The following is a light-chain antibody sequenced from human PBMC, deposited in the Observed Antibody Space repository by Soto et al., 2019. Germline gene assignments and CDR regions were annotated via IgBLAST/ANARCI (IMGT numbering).Light chain of an antibody. CDR3: SSYTTSGSLV. J-gene: IGLJ2*01. Sequence: QSVLTQPASVSGSPGQSLTISCTGTSSDVGGYNYVSWYQQHPGKAPKLMIYDVSNRPSGVSNRFSGSKSGNTASLTISGLQAEDEADYYCSSYTTSGSLVFGGGTKVTVL. CDR2: DVS. V-gene: IGLV2-14*01. CDR1: SSDVGGYNY.